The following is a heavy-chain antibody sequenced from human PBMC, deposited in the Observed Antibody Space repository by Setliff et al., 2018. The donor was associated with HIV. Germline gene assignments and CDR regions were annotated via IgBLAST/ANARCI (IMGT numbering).Heavy chain of an antibody. V-gene: IGHV4-59*01. CDR1: GAPISSGT. J-gene: IGHJ6*02. CDR2: IYNTETT. CDR3: ARHKVTSTLGGLIYDYFYYGMDV. D-gene: IGHD3-16*01. Sequence: KTSETLSLTCSVSGAPISSGTWSWIRQPPGKGLQWIGFIYNTETTNYNPSLKSRVTVSSDTSKNQFSLKLTSLTAADTAEYYCARHKVTSTLGGLIYDYFYYGMDVWGHGTTVTVSS.